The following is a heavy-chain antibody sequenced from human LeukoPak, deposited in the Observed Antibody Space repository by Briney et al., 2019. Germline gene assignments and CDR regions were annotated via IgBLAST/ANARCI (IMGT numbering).Heavy chain of an antibody. D-gene: IGHD2-2*02. CDR1: GGSISSSSYY. Sequence: SETLSLTCTVSGGSISSSSYYWGWIRQPPGNGLEWIGSIYYSGSTYYNPSLKSRVTISVDTSKNQFSLKLSSVTAADTAVYYCARSYRYCSSTSCYITFDYWGQGTLVTVSS. V-gene: IGHV4-39*01. CDR2: IYYSGST. CDR3: ARSYRYCSSTSCYITFDY. J-gene: IGHJ4*02.